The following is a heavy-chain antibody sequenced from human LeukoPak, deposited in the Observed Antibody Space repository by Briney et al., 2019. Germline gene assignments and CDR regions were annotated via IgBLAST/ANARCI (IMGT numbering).Heavy chain of an antibody. CDR1: GFTFSSYG. V-gene: IGHV3-30*02. D-gene: IGHD3-22*01. J-gene: IGHJ4*02. CDR3: AKDYHYYDSSGLFDY. CDR2: IRYDGSNK. Sequence: PGGSLRLSCAVSGFTFSSYGMHWVRQAPGKGLEWVAFIRYDGSNKYYADSVKGRFTISRDNSKNTLYLQMNSLRAEDTAVYYCAKDYHYYDSSGLFDYWGQGTLVTVSS.